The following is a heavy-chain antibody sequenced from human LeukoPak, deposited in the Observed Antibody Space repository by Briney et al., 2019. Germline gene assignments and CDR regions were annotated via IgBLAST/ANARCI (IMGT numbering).Heavy chain of an antibody. CDR1: GFTFGDYA. V-gene: IGHV3-49*04. D-gene: IGHD5-18*01. Sequence: GGSLRLSCTASGFTFGDYAMSWVRQAPGKGLEWVGFIRSKAYGGTTEYAASVTCRFTISRDDSKSIAYLQMNSLKTEDTAVYYCTSGPNTPQLWSPGLGYWGQGTLVTVSS. CDR2: IRSKAYGGTT. CDR3: TSGPNTPQLWSPGLGY. J-gene: IGHJ4*02.